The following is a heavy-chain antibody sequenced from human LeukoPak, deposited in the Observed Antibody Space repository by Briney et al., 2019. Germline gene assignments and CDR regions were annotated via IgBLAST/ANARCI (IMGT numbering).Heavy chain of an antibody. V-gene: IGHV3-48*02. CDR3: ARGYYDSSEAT. J-gene: IGHJ5*02. Sequence: GGSLRLSCAASGFTFSSYSMNWVRQAPGKGLEWVSYISSSSSTIYYADSVKGRFTISRDNAKNSLYLQMNSLGDEDTAVYYCARGYYDSSEATWGQGTLVTVSS. D-gene: IGHD3-22*01. CDR2: ISSSSSTI. CDR1: GFTFSSYS.